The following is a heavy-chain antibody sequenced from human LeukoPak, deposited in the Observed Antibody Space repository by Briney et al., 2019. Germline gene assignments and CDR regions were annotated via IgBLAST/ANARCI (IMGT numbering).Heavy chain of an antibody. J-gene: IGHJ5*02. CDR3: ARYASGSYYWFDP. D-gene: IGHD3-10*01. Sequence: SETLSLTCTVSGGSISSTSYHWAWIRQPPGKGLEWIATVYYTGSAYYNPSLKSRVTIPVDTSKSQFSLKLSSVTTADTALYYCARYASGSYYWFDPWGQGTLVTVSP. CDR1: GGSISSTSYH. V-gene: IGHV4-39*01. CDR2: VYYTGSA.